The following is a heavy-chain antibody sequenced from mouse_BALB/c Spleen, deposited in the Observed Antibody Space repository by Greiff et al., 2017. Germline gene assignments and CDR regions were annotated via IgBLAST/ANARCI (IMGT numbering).Heavy chain of an antibody. Sequence: VQLKESGPELVKPGASVKISCKASGYTFTDYNMHWVKQSHGKRLEWIGYIYPYNGGTGYNQKFKSKATLTVDNSSSTAYMELRSLTSEDSAVYDCARGSYMYCDVWGAGTTVTVSS. D-gene: IGHD1-1*01. CDR2: IYPYNGGT. V-gene: IGHV1S29*02. CDR3: ARGSYMYCDV. J-gene: IGHJ1*01. CDR1: GYTFTDYN.